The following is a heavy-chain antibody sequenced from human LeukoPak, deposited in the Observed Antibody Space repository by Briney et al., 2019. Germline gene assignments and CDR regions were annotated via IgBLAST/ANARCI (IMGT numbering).Heavy chain of an antibody. V-gene: IGHV4-34*01. CDR2: INHSGST. D-gene: IGHD3-3*01. CDR3: ARGRPLYDFWSGYRYYYYGMDV. J-gene: IGHJ6*02. Sequence: SETLSLTCAVYGGSFSGYYWSWIRQPPGKGLEWSGEINHSGSTNYNPSLKSRVTISVDTSKNQFSLKLSSVTAADTAVYYCARGRPLYDFWSGYRYYYYGMDVWGQGTTVTVSS. CDR1: GGSFSGYY.